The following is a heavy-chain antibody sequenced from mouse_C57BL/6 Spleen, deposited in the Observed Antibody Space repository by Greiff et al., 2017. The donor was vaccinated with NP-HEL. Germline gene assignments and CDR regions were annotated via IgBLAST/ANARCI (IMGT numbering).Heavy chain of an antibody. CDR3: ARGKNYYGSSDY. CDR1: GYAFSSYW. CDR2: IYPGDGDT. J-gene: IGHJ2*01. V-gene: IGHV1-80*01. D-gene: IGHD1-1*01. Sequence: QVQLKQSGAELVKPGASVKISCKASGYAFSSYWMNWVKQRPGKGLEWIGQIYPGDGDTNYNGKFKGKATLTADKSSSTAYMQLSSLTSEDSAVYFCARGKNYYGSSDYWGQGTTLTVSS.